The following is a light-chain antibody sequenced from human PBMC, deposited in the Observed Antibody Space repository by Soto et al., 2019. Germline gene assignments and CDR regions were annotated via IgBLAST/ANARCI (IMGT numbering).Light chain of an antibody. CDR2: EAS. Sequence: EIVLTQSPATLSLSPGESATLSCRASQSVRSYLAWYQQKPGQAPRLLIYEASNRATGIPARFSGSGSGTDFTLTISSLEPEDFAVYYCQQRSDWPPTFGGGTKVEIK. J-gene: IGKJ4*01. CDR1: QSVRSY. CDR3: QQRSDWPPT. V-gene: IGKV3-11*01.